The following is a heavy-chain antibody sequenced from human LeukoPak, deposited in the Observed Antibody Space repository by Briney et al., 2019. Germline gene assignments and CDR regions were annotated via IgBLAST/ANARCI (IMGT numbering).Heavy chain of an antibody. CDR3: ASIAAASGGGCYFDY. D-gene: IGHD6-13*01. J-gene: IGHJ4*02. CDR2: IYSGGST. Sequence: GGSLRLSCAASGFTFSSYAMSWVRQAPGKGLEWVSVIYSGGSTYYADAVKGRFTISRDNSKNTLYLQKNSLRAEDTAVYYCASIAAASGGGCYFDYWGQGTLVTVSS. CDR1: GFTFSSYA. V-gene: IGHV3-66*01.